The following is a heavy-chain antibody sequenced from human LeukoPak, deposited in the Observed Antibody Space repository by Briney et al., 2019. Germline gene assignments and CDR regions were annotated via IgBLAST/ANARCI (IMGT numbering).Heavy chain of an antibody. CDR1: RYSFTKYW. CDR3: AKLKSTGTTIDAFDI. V-gene: IGHV5-51*01. Sequence: GESLKISCKGSRYSFTKYWIAWVRQMPGKGLECMGIIYPDDFETRYSPSFQGRVTISADKFINTAYLQWSTLKASDTAMYYCAKLKSTGTTIDAFDIWGQGTMVTTSS. D-gene: IGHD1-1*01. J-gene: IGHJ3*02. CDR2: IYPDDFET.